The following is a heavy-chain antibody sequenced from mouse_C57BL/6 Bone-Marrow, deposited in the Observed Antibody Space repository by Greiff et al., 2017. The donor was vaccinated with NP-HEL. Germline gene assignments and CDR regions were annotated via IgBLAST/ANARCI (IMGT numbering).Heavy chain of an antibody. CDR3: ARRVTTGYYYAMDY. V-gene: IGHV5-17*01. J-gene: IGHJ4*01. Sequence: EVKLMESGGGLVKPGGSLKLSCAASGFTFSDYGMHWVRQAPEKGLEWVAYISSGSSTIYYADTVKGRFTISRDNAKNTLFLQMTSLRSEDTAMYYCARRVTTGYYYAMDYWGQGTSVTVSS. CDR2: ISSGSSTI. CDR1: GFTFSDYG. D-gene: IGHD2-2*01.